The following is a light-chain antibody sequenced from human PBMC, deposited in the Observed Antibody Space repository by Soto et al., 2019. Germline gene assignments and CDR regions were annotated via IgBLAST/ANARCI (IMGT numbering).Light chain of an antibody. CDR1: QTVGSTF. CDR3: QHYGDSLTWT. V-gene: IGKV3-20*01. CDR2: STS. Sequence: EVVLTQSPGTLSLSPGDRATLSCRASQTVGSTFVAWYQQRPGQAPRLLIYSTSSRATGIPDRFSGAGSGTGFTLTIRSLEPEDFAMYYCQHYGDSLTWTFGQGTKVEIK. J-gene: IGKJ1*01.